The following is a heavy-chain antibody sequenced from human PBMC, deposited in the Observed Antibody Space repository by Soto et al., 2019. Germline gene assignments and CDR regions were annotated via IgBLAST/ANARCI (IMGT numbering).Heavy chain of an antibody. CDR1: GFTFSSFA. V-gene: IGHV3-30-3*01. CDR3: AGVYYGGNSVNNY. J-gene: IGHJ4*02. D-gene: IGHD2-8*01. Sequence: PGGSLRLSCAGSGFTFSSFAMSWVRQAPGKGLEWVAATSCDGSNKYYADSVKGRFIISRDNSKNTLDLLLNTLRAEDTAVYYCAGVYYGGNSVNNYWGQGTPVTVSS. CDR2: TSCDGSNK.